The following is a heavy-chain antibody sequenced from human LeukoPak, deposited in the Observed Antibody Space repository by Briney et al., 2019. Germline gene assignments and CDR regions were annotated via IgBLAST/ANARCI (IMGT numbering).Heavy chain of an antibody. CDR1: GFTFGDYA. Sequence: GSLRLSCTASGFTFGDYAMSWFRQAPGKGLEWVGFIRSKAYGGTTEYAASVKGRFTISRDDSKSIAYLQMNSLRAEDTAVYYCARGKSRYYGSGSYFDYWGQGTLVTVSS. D-gene: IGHD3-10*01. CDR2: IRSKAYGGTT. J-gene: IGHJ4*02. CDR3: ARGKSRYYGSGSYFDY. V-gene: IGHV3-49*03.